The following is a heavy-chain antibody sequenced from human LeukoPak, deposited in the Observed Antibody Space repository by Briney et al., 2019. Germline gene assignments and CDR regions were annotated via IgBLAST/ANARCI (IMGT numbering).Heavy chain of an antibody. CDR2: INTDGSIT. CDR3: ARSLNGSFDY. J-gene: IGHJ4*02. D-gene: IGHD2-8*01. Sequence: GSLRLSCAASGFTFSSFWMHWVRQAPGEGLVWVSRINTDGSITNYADSVKGRFTISRDNAKNTLYLQMNSLRAEDTAVYFCARSLNGSFDYWGQGTLVTVSS. V-gene: IGHV3-74*01. CDR1: GFTFSSFW.